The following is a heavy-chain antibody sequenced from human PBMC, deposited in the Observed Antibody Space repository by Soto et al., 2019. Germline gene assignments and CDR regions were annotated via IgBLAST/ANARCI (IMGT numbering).Heavy chain of an antibody. V-gene: IGHV1-24*01. Sequence: ASVKVSCKVSGYTLTELSMHWVRQAPGKGLEWMGGFDPEDGETIYAQKLQGRVTMTEDTSTDTAYMELSSLRSEDTAVYYCATDAYSSGWYFYFDYWGQGTLVTVSS. CDR2: FDPEDGET. CDR3: ATDAYSSGWYFYFDY. D-gene: IGHD6-19*01. CDR1: GYTLTELS. J-gene: IGHJ4*02.